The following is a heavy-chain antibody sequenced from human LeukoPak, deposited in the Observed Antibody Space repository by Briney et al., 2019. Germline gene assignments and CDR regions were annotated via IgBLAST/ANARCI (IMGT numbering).Heavy chain of an antibody. CDR3: ARVDAFDI. J-gene: IGHJ3*02. CDR2: ISSNGKTT. V-gene: IGHV3-11*04. CDR1: GFSFSDYY. Sequence: GGSLRLSCAASGFSFSDYYMSWVRQAPGKGLEWLSKISSNGKTTYYADSVKGRFTISRDNAKNSLSLQMSSLRADDTALYYCARVDAFDISGQGTMVTVSS.